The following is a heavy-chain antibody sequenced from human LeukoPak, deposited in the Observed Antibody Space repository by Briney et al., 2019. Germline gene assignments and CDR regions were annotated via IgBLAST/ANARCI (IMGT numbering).Heavy chain of an antibody. Sequence: SETLSLTCAVYGGSFSGYYWSWIRQPPGKGLEWIGEIYHSGGTNYNPSLKSRVTISVDTSKNQFSLKLSFVTAADTAVYYCARGLLMGSTLGRHNWYFDLWGRGTLVTVSS. CDR1: GGSFSGYY. D-gene: IGHD2-8*01. CDR2: IYHSGGT. V-gene: IGHV4-34*01. J-gene: IGHJ2*01. CDR3: ARGLLMGSTLGRHNWYFDL.